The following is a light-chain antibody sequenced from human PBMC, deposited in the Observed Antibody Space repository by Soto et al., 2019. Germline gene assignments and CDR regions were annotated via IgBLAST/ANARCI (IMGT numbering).Light chain of an antibody. CDR1: QSLSGRY. Sequence: EIVLTQSPGTLSLSPGERATLSCRASQSLSGRYLAWYQQKLGQAHRLLIYDVSSRASGIPDRFSGSGSRTDFTLSISRLEPEDFAVYYCQQYGSSPTSGQGTKVDIK. CDR2: DVS. CDR3: QQYGSSPT. J-gene: IGKJ1*01. V-gene: IGKV3-20*01.